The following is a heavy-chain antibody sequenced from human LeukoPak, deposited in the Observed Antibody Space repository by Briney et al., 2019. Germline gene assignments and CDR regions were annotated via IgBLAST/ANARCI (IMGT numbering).Heavy chain of an antibody. CDR2: ISAYNGNT. D-gene: IGHD3-9*01. CDR1: VYTFTIYG. J-gene: IGHJ4*02. V-gene: IGHV1-18*01. CDR3: ARNVLRYFDWLPRQDY. Sequence: ASVKVSFKSSVYTFTIYGISWVRQAPGQGLEWMGWISAYNGNTNYAQKLQGRVTMTTDTSTSTAYMELRSLRSDDTAVYYCARNVLRYFDWLPRQDYWGQGTLVTVSS.